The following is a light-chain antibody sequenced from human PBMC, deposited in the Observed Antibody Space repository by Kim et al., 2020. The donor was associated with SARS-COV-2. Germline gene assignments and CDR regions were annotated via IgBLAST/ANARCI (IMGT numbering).Light chain of an antibody. Sequence: VALGQTVRYTCQADSPRSYYASWHQQKPGQAPAHVIYGNNNRPSGIPDRFSGSSSGNTASLTITRAQAEDEADYYCNSRDSSCSMVFCAGTQLTFL. CDR2: GNN. CDR3: NSRDSSCSMV. CDR1: SPRSYY. J-gene: IGLJ2*01. V-gene: IGLV3-19*01.